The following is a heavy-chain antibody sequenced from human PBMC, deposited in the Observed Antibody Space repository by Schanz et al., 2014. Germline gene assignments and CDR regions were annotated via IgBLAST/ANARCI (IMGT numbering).Heavy chain of an antibody. CDR2: IYYSGST. D-gene: IGHD2-8*01. CDR1: GGSISTSNHY. Sequence: QLQLQESGPGLVKPLETLSLTCTVSGGSISTSNHYWGWIRQPPGKGLEWIGYIYYSGSTYYNPSIKSRATMSVDPSKNQFSLKLRSVTAVDTAVYYCASKGLTTDAFDIWGQGTMVTVSS. CDR3: ASKGLTTDAFDI. J-gene: IGHJ3*02. V-gene: IGHV4-39*07.